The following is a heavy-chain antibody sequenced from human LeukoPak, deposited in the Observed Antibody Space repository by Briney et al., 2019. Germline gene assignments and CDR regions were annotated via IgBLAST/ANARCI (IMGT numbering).Heavy chain of an antibody. V-gene: IGHV3-9*01. CDR1: GFTFDDYA. J-gene: IGHJ6*02. D-gene: IGHD6-13*01. CDR2: ISWNSGSI. Sequence: PGRSLRLSCAASGFTFDDYAMHWVRQAPGKGLEWVSGISWNSGSIGYADSVKGRFTISRDNAKNSLYLQMNSLRAEDTALYYCAKDIGYSSSWSRTSYYYYGMDVWGQGTTVTVSS. CDR3: AKDIGYSSSWSRTSYYYYGMDV.